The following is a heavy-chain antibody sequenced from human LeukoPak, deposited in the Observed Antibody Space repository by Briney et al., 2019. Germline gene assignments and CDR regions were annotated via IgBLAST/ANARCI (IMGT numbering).Heavy chain of an antibody. D-gene: IGHD3-10*02. V-gene: IGHV3-48*03. CDR2: ISSSGSTI. J-gene: IGHJ6*04. CDR1: GFTFGSCE. Sequence: GGSLRLSCAASGFTFGSCEMNWVRRAPGKGLEWVSYISSSGSTIYYADSVKGRFTISRDNAKNSLYLQMNSLRAEDTAVYYCAELGITMIGGVWGKGTTVTISS. CDR3: AELGITMIGGV.